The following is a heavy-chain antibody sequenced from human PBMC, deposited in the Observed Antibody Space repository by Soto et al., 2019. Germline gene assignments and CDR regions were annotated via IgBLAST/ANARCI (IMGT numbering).Heavy chain of an antibody. CDR2: ISYDGSNK. CDR3: AKDAPGSGSYYKYYYYGMDV. D-gene: IGHD3-10*01. J-gene: IGHJ6*02. V-gene: IGHV3-30*18. CDR1: GFTFSSYG. Sequence: QVQLVESGGGVVQPGRSLRLSCAASGFTFSSYGMHWVRQAPGKGLEWVAVISYDGSNKYYADSVKGRFTISRDNSKNTLYLQMNSLRAEDTAVYYCAKDAPGSGSYYKYYYYGMDVWGQGNTVTVSS.